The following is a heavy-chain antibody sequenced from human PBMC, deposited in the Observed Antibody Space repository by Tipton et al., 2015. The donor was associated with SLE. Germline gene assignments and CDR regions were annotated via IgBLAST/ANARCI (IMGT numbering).Heavy chain of an antibody. Sequence: TLSLTCSVSGGSISSYSYNWIRQPPGKGLEWIANIYYSESTNYNPSLKSRVTISVDTSKNQFSLKLRSVTAADTAVYYCARDGTDSKWELRGYYYMDVWGKGTTVTVSS. J-gene: IGHJ6*03. V-gene: IGHV4-59*01. CDR3: ARDGTDSKWELRGYYYMDV. CDR1: GGSISSYS. D-gene: IGHD1-26*01. CDR2: IYYSEST.